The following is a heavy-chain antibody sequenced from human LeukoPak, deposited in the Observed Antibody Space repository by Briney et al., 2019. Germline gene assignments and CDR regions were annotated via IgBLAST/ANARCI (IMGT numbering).Heavy chain of an antibody. J-gene: IGHJ4*02. CDR1: GGSFSGCY. D-gene: IGHD2-2*02. V-gene: IGHV4-34*01. CDR3: ARDTYTRDGPSY. Sequence: KSSETLSLTCAVYGGSFSGCYWSWIRQPPGTGLEWIGEINHSGSTNYNPSIKSRVTISVDTSKNQFSLKLRSVTAADTAVYYCARDTYTRDGPSYWGQGTLVTVSS. CDR2: INHSGST.